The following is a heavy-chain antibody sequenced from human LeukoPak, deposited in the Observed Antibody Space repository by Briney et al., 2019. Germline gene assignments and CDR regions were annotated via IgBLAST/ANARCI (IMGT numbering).Heavy chain of an antibody. V-gene: IGHV3-74*01. CDR3: AREGRGYSYAFEY. CDR1: GFTFSNYW. Sequence: GGSLRLSCAASGFTFSNYWMHWVRQAPGKGLVWVSRINSDGSSTTYADSVKGRFTISRDNGQNTLYLQMNSLRAEDTAVYYCAREGRGYSYAFEYWGQGTLVSVSS. J-gene: IGHJ4*02. CDR2: INSDGSST. D-gene: IGHD5-18*01.